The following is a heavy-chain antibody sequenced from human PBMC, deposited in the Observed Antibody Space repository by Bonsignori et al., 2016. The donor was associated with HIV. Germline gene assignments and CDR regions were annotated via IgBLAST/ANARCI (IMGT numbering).Heavy chain of an antibody. J-gene: IGHJ3*01. D-gene: IGHD2-15*01. CDR2: ISSSGSTI. Sequence: RQAPGKGLEWISYISSSGSTIYYADSVKGRFTISRDNVNKLLYLQMNSLRAEDTAVYYCASPVGRRGSIAAFDVWGQGTMVTVSS. CDR3: ASPVGRRGSIAAFDV. V-gene: IGHV3-11*01.